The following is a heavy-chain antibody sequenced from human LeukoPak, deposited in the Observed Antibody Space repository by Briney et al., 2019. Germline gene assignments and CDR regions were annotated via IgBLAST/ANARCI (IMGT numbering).Heavy chain of an antibody. CDR3: AEHVSGSLFYFDY. Sequence: GGSLRLSCAASGLTFRNCAMSWVRQAPGKGLEWVSGISGTGYNTYYADSVKGRFTISRDNSKNTLYLQMNSLGAEDTAVYYCAEHVSGSLFYFDYWGQRTLVTVSS. V-gene: IGHV3-23*01. CDR2: ISGTGYNT. D-gene: IGHD3-10*01. CDR1: GLTFRNCA. J-gene: IGHJ4*02.